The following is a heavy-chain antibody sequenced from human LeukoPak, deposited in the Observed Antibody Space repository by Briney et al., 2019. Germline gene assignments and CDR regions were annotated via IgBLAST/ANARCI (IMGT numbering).Heavy chain of an antibody. CDR1: LGTLSSYA. V-gene: IGHV1-69*05. CDR3: ARVNLPYDRSIDY. J-gene: IGHJ4*02. CDR2: IIPIFGTA. Sequence: ASVPVSCQASLGTLSSYAISWVRPAPGQGLEWMGRIIPIFGTANYAQKFQGRVTITTDESTSTAYMELSSLRSEDTAVYYCARVNLPYDRSIDYWGQGTLVTVSS. D-gene: IGHD5-12*01.